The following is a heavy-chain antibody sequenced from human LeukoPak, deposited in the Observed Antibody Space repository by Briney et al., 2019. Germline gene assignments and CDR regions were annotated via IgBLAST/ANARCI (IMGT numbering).Heavy chain of an antibody. CDR1: GGSIRSYY. CDR3: ASRSGSFSDALDI. D-gene: IGHD3-10*01. V-gene: IGHV4-59*08. CDR2: IHYSEST. Sequence: KPSETLSLTCTVSGGSIRSYYWGWIRQPPGKGLEWIGYIHYSESTKYNPSLKSQVTMSVDTSKNQFSLKLSSVTAADTAVYYCASRSGSFSDALDIWGQGTLVTVSS. J-gene: IGHJ3*02.